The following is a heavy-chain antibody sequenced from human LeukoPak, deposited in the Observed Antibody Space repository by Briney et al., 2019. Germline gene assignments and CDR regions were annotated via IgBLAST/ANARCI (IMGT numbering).Heavy chain of an antibody. CDR1: GGSISSYY. J-gene: IGHJ4*02. CDR2: IYYSGNT. V-gene: IGHV4-59*08. CDR3: ARVGAGLFDY. Sequence: SETLSLTCTVSGGSISSYYWSWIRQPPGKGLEWIGYIYYSGNTNYNPSLTSRVTISIDTSKNQFSLKLSSVTAADTAVYYCARVGAGLFDYWGQGTLVTASS. D-gene: IGHD1-26*01.